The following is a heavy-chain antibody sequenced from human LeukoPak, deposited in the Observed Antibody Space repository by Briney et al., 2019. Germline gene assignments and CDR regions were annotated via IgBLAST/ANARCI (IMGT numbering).Heavy chain of an antibody. D-gene: IGHD3-3*01. CDR1: GGTFSSYA. Sequence: SVKVSCKASGGTFSSYAISWVRQAPGQGLEWRGGIIPIFGTANYAQKFQGRVTITADKSTSTAYMELSSLRSEDTPVYYCARGSRVREKNKITIFGVVWGQGTLVTVSS. CDR2: IIPIFGTA. J-gene: IGHJ4*02. V-gene: IGHV1-69*06. CDR3: ARGSRVREKNKITIFGVV.